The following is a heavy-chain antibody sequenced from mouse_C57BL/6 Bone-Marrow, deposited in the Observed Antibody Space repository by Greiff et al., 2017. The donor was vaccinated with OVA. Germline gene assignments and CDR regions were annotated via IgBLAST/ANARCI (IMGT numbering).Heavy chain of an antibody. J-gene: IGHJ4*01. V-gene: IGHV1-22*01. CDR2: INPNNGGT. CDR3: ARSDNFAMDY. Sequence: EVKLLESGPELVKPGASVKMSCKASGYTFTDYNMHWVKQSHGKSLEWIGYINPNNGGTSYNQKFKGKATLTVNKSSSTAYMELRSLTSEDSAVYYCARSDNFAMDYWGQGTSVTVSS. CDR1: GYTFTDYN.